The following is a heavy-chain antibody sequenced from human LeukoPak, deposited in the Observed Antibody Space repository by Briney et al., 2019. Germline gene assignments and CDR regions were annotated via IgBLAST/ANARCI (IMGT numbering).Heavy chain of an antibody. V-gene: IGHV4-61*01. CDR3: AREGLYSSFDY. Sequence: SETLSLTCTVSGGSISSGSYYWSWIRQPPGKGLEWIGYIYYSGSTNYNPSLKSRVTISVDTSKNQFSLKLSSVTAADTAVYYCAREGLYSSFDYWGQGTLVTVSS. CDR1: GGSISSGSYY. J-gene: IGHJ4*02. D-gene: IGHD2-21*01. CDR2: IYYSGST.